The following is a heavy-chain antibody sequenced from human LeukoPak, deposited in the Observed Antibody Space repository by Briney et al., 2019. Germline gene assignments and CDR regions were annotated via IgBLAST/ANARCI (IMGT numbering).Heavy chain of an antibody. J-gene: IGHJ4*02. CDR2: ISSSSSYI. V-gene: IGHV3-21*01. CDR3: ASWNDYGDYLGY. Sequence: GGSLRLSCAASGFTFSSYSMNWVRQAPGKGLEGVSSISSSSSYIYYADSVKGRFTISRDNAKNSLYLQMNSLRAEDTAVYYCASWNDYGDYLGYWGQGTLVTVSS. CDR1: GFTFSSYS. D-gene: IGHD4-17*01.